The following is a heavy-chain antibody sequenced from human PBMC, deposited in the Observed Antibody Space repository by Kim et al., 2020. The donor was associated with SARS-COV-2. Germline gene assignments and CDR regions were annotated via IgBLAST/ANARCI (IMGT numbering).Heavy chain of an antibody. V-gene: IGHV3-7*01. CDR1: GFTFGSYW. CDR3: AAEQWLTSAFDY. D-gene: IGHD6-19*01. J-gene: IGHJ4*02. CDR2: IKQDGSEK. Sequence: GGSLRLSCAGSGFTFGSYWMSWVRQAPGRGLEWVANIKQDGSEKYYVDAVKGRFTISRDNAQRSLYLQMSSLRVEDTAIYYCAAEQWLTSAFDYWGQGTPVTVSS.